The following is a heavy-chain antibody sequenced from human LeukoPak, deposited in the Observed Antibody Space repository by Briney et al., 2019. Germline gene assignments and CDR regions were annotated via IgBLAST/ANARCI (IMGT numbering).Heavy chain of an antibody. V-gene: IGHV4-39*01. J-gene: IGHJ4*02. CDR3: ARRCSTTTCYLAGFDY. CDR1: GVSITSSSYY. CDR2: VYSSGST. D-gene: IGHD2-2*01. Sequence: SETLSLTCTVSGVSITSSSYYWAWIRQPPGKGLEWIGSVYSSGSTYYNPSLKSRATISIDTSRNQFSLKLNSVTAADTAVYYCARRCSTTTCYLAGFDYWGQGTLVTVSS.